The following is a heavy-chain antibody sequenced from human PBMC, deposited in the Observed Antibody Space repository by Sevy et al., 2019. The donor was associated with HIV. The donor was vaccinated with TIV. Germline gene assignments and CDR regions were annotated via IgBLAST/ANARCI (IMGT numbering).Heavy chain of an antibody. J-gene: IGHJ3*02. Sequence: GGSLRLSCAASGFTFSSYGMHWVRQAPGKGLEWVAVIWYDGSNKYYADSVKGRFTISRDNSKNRLYRQMNSLRAEDTAVYYCARVKRSNDYVWGSYRYWNAFDIWGQGTMVTVSS. CDR3: ARVKRSNDYVWGSYRYWNAFDI. CDR1: GFTFSSYG. D-gene: IGHD3-16*02. CDR2: IWYDGSNK. V-gene: IGHV3-33*01.